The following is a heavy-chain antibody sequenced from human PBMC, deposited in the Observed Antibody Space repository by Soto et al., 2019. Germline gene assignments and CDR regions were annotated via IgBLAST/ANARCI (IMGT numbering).Heavy chain of an antibody. D-gene: IGHD5-12*01. CDR2: ISYGGTT. Sequence: SETRSLTCTVSGGSISSGSYYWGWIRQPPGKGLEWIGSISYGGTTYYNPSLKSRVTISVDTSNNQFSLILSSLTAADTALFYCARHRTTSAYDAFDYWGQGSLVTVSS. V-gene: IGHV4-39*01. CDR3: ARHRTTSAYDAFDY. CDR1: GGSISSGSYY. J-gene: IGHJ4*02.